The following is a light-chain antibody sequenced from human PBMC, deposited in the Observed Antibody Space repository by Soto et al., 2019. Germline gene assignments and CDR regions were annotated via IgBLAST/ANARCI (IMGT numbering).Light chain of an antibody. CDR1: SSDIGAYKY. CDR2: EVS. CDR3: SSFTSRSTPV. J-gene: IGLJ1*01. Sequence: QSVLTQPASVSGSPGQSITISCTGTSSDIGAYKYVSWYQQHPGKAPKLLIHEVSNRPSGVSDRFSGSKSGNTASLTISGLQAEDEADYYCSSFTSRSTPVFGTGTKVTVL. V-gene: IGLV2-14*01.